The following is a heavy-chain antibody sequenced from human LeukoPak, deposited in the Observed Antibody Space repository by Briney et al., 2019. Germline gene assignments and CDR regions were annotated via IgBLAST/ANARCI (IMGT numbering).Heavy chain of an antibody. J-gene: IGHJ6*03. V-gene: IGHV3-7*01. CDR1: GFTFSSYW. CDR2: IKQDGSEK. D-gene: IGHD6-19*01. Sequence: GGSLRLPCAASGFTFSSYWMSWVRQAPGKGLEWVANIKQDGSEKYYVDSVRGRFTISRDNAKNSLYLQMNSLRAEDTAVYYCARDTKEQWLETRRYYYYYYMDVWGKGTTVTVSS. CDR3: ARDTKEQWLETRRYYYYYYMDV.